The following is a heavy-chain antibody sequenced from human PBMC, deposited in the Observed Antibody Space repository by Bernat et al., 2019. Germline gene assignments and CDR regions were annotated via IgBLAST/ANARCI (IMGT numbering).Heavy chain of an antibody. D-gene: IGHD5/OR15-5a*01. V-gene: IGHV3-48*03. CDR1: GITFSSYE. CDR3: ASLVWYYYGVDV. J-gene: IGHJ6*02. Sequence: EVHLVESGGGLVQPGGSLRLSCAASGITFSSYEMNWVRQAPGKGLEWVSFISTSGSTVYYADSVKGRFTISRDNAKNSLYLQMNSLRAEDTVVYYCASLVWYYYGVDVWGQGTTVTVSS. CDR2: ISTSGSTV.